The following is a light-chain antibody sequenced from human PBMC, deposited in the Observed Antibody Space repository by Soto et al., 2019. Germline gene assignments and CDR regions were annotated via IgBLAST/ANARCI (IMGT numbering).Light chain of an antibody. CDR1: QSVSSSY. J-gene: IGKJ1*01. Sequence: EIALTQSPGTLSLSRGERATLSCRASQSVSSSYLAWYPQKPGQATRLLISGASSRATAIPDRFSGSGSGTDFTLTIIRLEPEDFAVYYCRQYGTSPFSPGTKVDIK. V-gene: IGKV3-20*01. CDR3: RQYGTSP. CDR2: GAS.